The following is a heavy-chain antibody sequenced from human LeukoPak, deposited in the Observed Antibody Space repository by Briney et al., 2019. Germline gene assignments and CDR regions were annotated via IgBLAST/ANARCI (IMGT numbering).Heavy chain of an antibody. CDR1: GGTFSSYA. Sequence: ASVKVSCKASGGTFSSYAISWVRQTPGQGLEWMGRIVPILGIANYAQKFQGRVTITADKSTSTAYMELSSLRSEDTAVYYCAEHYYDSSGYYSDYWGQGTLVTVSS. CDR2: IVPILGIA. V-gene: IGHV1-69*04. D-gene: IGHD3-22*01. CDR3: AEHYYDSSGYYSDY. J-gene: IGHJ4*02.